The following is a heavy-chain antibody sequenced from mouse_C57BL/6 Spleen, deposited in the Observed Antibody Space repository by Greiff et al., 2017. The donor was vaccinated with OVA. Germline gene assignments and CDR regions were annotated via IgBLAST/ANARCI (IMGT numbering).Heavy chain of an antibody. CDR3: ARTLYDYDWVYYAMDY. CDR1: GFSLSTSGMG. D-gene: IGHD2-4*01. Sequence: QVTLKESGPGILQSSQTLSLTCSFSGFSLSTSGMGVSWIRQPSGKGLEWLAHIYWDDDKRYNPSLKSRLTLSKDTSRNQVFLKITSVDTADTATYYCARTLYDYDWVYYAMDYWGQGTSVTVSS. CDR2: IYWDDDK. J-gene: IGHJ4*01. V-gene: IGHV8-12*01.